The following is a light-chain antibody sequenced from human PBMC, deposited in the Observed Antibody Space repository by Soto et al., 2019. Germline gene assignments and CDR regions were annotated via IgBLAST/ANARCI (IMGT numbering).Light chain of an antibody. Sequence: EIVLTQSPGTLSLSPGERATLSCMASQSVSSSYLAWYQQKPGQAPRLLIYGASSRATGIPDRFSGSGSGTDFTLTISRLEPEDFAVYYCQQYGSSPRTFGQGTKVHIK. CDR3: QQYGSSPRT. CDR1: QSVSSSY. V-gene: IGKV3-20*01. J-gene: IGKJ1*01. CDR2: GAS.